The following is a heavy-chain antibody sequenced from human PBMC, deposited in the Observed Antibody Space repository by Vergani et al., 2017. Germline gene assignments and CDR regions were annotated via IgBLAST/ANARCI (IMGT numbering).Heavy chain of an antibody. V-gene: IGHV4-61*02. Sequence: QVRLQESGPGLVKPSETLSLTCTVSGASVSSSVSSSGYSWSWIRQPAGKGLEWIGRIYTTADTEYNPSLKSRVTMSMDTSKSQFSLKLTSVTVADTGVYYCARVGDRRTYGDAFEIWGQGTVVIVSS. CDR1: GASVSSSVSSSGYS. CDR3: ARVGDRRTYGDAFEI. CDR2: IYTTADT. J-gene: IGHJ3*02. D-gene: IGHD3-16*01.